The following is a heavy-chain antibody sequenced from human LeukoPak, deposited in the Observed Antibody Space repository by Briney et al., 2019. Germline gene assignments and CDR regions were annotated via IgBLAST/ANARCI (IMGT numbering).Heavy chain of an antibody. CDR2: IYTSGST. J-gene: IGHJ5*02. CDR1: GDSISSTNYY. CDR3: ARDRVFKGITVVSWFDP. D-gene: IGHD6-19*01. Sequence: PSETLSLTCTVSGDSISSTNYYWSWIRQPAGKGLEWIGRIYTSGSTNYNPSLKSRVTISVDTSKNQFSLKLSSVTAADTAVYYCARDRVFKGITVVSWFDPWGQGTLVTVSS. V-gene: IGHV4-61*02.